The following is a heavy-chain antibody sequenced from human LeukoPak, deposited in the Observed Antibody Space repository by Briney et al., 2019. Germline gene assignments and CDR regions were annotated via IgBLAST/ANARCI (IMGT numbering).Heavy chain of an antibody. CDR1: GFTFSSYA. V-gene: IGHV3-64*01. CDR2: ISSNGGST. D-gene: IGHD1-26*01. Sequence: GGSLRLSCAASGFTFSSYAMHWVRQAPGRGLELVSGISSNGGSTNYANSVKGRFTISRDNSKNTLYLQMGSLRVEDMAVYYCARDLRGSNAYWGQGTLVTVSS. CDR3: ARDLRGSNAY. J-gene: IGHJ4*02.